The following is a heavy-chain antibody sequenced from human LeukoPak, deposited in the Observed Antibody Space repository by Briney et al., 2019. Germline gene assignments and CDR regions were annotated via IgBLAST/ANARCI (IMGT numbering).Heavy chain of an antibody. CDR2: VSPSGGST. CDR3: ARSDHNSWNAFDI. D-gene: IGHD1-26*01. J-gene: IGHJ3*02. V-gene: IGHV1-46*01. CDR1: GYTFTSNY. Sequence: ASVKVSCKAFGYTFTSNYMHWVRQAPGQGPEWMGVVSPSGGSTTYAQKFQGRVTLTRDMSTSTDYLELSSLRSEDTAVYYCARSDHNSWNAFDIWGQGTMVTVSS.